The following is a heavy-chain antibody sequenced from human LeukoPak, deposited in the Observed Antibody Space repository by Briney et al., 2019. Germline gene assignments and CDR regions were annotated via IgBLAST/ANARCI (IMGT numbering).Heavy chain of an antibody. D-gene: IGHD6-6*01. CDR1: GGTFSSYA. V-gene: IGHV1-69*04. CDR2: IIPILGIA. J-gene: IGHJ4*02. CDR3: ARSIAARGGYYFDY. Sequence: SVKVSCKASGGTFSSYAISWVRQAPGQGLEWMGRIIPILGIANYAQKFQGRVTITADKSTSTAYMEPSSLRSEDTAVYYCARSIAARGGYYFDYWGQGTLVTVSS.